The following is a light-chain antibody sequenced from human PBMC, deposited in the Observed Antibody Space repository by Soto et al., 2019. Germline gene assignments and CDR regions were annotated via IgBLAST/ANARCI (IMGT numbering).Light chain of an antibody. CDR1: QGVSTW. J-gene: IGKJ4*01. CDR2: AAS. V-gene: IGKV1-12*01. CDR3: QQANTFPRT. Sequence: DIQVTQSPSSVSASVGDRVTITCRASQGVSTWLAWYQQKPGRAPKLLIDAASTLQTGVPSRFSGSGSGTDFTLTISSLQPEDFAAYYCQQANTFPRTFGGGPKVDIK.